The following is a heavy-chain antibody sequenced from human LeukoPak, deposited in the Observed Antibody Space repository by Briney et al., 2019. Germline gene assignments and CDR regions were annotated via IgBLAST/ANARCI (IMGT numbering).Heavy chain of an antibody. J-gene: IGHJ4*02. CDR1: GYTFTGYY. CDR2: INPNSGGT. D-gene: IGHD2-15*01. CDR3: ARDDRDCSGGSCYGGSYYFDY. Sequence: ASVKVSCKASGYTFTGYYMHWVRQAPGQGLEWMGWINPNSGGTNYAQKFQGRVTMTRDTSISTAYMELSRLRSDDTAVYYCARDDRDCSGGSCYGGSYYFDYWGQGTLVTVSS. V-gene: IGHV1-2*02.